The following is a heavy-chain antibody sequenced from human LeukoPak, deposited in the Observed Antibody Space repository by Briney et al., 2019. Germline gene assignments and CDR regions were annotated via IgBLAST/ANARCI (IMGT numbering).Heavy chain of an antibody. D-gene: IGHD1-26*01. CDR2: ISGSGGST. V-gene: IGHV3-23*01. J-gene: IGHJ4*02. CDR1: GFTFSSYS. CDR3: AKVGSVRELFPDY. Sequence: GSLRLSCAASGFTFSSYSMNWVRQAPGKGLEWVSAISGSGGSTYYADSVKGRFTISRDNSKNTLYLQMNSLRAEDTAVYYCAKVGSVRELFPDYWGQGTLVTVSS.